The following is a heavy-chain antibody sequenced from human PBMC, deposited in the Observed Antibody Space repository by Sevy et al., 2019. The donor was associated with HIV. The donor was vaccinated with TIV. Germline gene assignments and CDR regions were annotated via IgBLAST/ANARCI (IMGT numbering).Heavy chain of an antibody. J-gene: IGHJ4*02. D-gene: IGHD6-6*01. CDR3: ARDHVRFPSIEARPFDY. Sequence: ASVKVSCKASGYTFTKYGISWVRQAPGQGLEWMGWISAYNGNTNYAQKLQGRVTMTTDTSTSTAYMELRSLRSDDTAVYYCARDHVRFPSIEARPFDYWGQGTLVTVSS. CDR1: GYTFTKYG. CDR2: ISAYNGNT. V-gene: IGHV1-18*01.